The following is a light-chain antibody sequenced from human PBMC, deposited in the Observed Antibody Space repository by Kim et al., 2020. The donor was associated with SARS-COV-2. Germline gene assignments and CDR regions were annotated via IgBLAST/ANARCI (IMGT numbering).Light chain of an antibody. CDR1: RHNIGSNA. J-gene: IGLJ2*01. V-gene: IGLV1-44*01. Sequence: GQVVTISCSWSRHNIGSNAENLYLKRPGTAPAPLTYSKNQRLSGVPDRFSGSKSGTSASLAISGLQSEDEADYYCAAWDDSLNGPVFGGGTQLTVL. CDR2: SKN. CDR3: AAWDDSLNGPV.